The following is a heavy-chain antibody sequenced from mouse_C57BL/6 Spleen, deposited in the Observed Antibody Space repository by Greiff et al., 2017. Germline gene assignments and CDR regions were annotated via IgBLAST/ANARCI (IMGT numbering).Heavy chain of an antibody. J-gene: IGHJ3*01. CDR3: ARSSYWFAY. V-gene: IGHV3-6*01. CDR2: ISYDGSN. Sequence: EVKLEESGPGLVKPSQSLSLTCSVTGYSITSGYYWNWIRQFPGNKLEWMGYISYDGSNNYNPSLKNRISITRDTSKNQFFLKLNSVTTEDTATYYCARSSYWFAYWGQGTLVTVSA. CDR1: GYSITSGYY.